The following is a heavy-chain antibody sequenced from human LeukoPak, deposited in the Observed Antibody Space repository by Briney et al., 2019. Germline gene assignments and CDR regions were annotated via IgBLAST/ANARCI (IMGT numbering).Heavy chain of an antibody. CDR2: ISGSGGST. V-gene: IGHV3-23*01. CDR3: AKGELLLDY. Sequence: GGSLRLSCAASGFTFSSYAVSWVRQAPGKGLGWVSAISGSGGSTYYTDSVKGRFTISRDNSKNTLYLQMNSLRAEDTAVYYCAKGELLLDYWGQGTLVTVSS. CDR1: GFTFSSYA. J-gene: IGHJ4*02. D-gene: IGHD1-26*01.